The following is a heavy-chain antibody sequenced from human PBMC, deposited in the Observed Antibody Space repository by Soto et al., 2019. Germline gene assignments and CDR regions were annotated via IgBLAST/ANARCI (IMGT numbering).Heavy chain of an antibody. CDR1: GFTFSDYF. Sequence: GGSLRLSCAASGFTFSDYFMNWIRQAPGKGLEWVSYITRTGATFDYADSVKGRFTISRDNAKNSLYLQMNSLRADDTAVYYCERDRNSWSFDSWGPGTLVTVSS. V-gene: IGHV3-11*01. J-gene: IGHJ4*02. CDR2: ITRTGATF. D-gene: IGHD6-13*01. CDR3: ERDRNSWSFDS.